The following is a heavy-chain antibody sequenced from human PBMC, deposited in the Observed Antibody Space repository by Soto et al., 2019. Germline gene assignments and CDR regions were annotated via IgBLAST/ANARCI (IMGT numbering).Heavy chain of an antibody. CDR2: IIPILGIA. J-gene: IGHJ4*02. V-gene: IGHV1-69*02. Sequence: QVQLVQSGAEVKKPGSSVKVSCKASGGTFSSYTISWVRQAPGQGLEWMGRIIPILGIANYAQKFQGRVTITAHKSQSTXYMELRSLRSEDTAVYYCAGRIAYCGGDCYPSFDYWGQGTLVTVSS. D-gene: IGHD2-21*02. CDR1: GGTFSSYT. CDR3: AGRIAYCGGDCYPSFDY.